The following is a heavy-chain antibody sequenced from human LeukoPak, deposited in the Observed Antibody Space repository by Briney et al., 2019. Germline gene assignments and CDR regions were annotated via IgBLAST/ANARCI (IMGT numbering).Heavy chain of an antibody. Sequence: GGSLRLSCAASGFTFDDYAMHWVRQAPGKVLEWVSLISWDGGSTYYADSVKGRFTISRDNSKNSLYLQMNSLRAEDTALYYCAKGGPGGYDFDYWGQGTLVTVSS. V-gene: IGHV3-43D*03. CDR3: AKGGPGGYDFDY. CDR2: ISWDGGST. J-gene: IGHJ4*02. CDR1: GFTFDDYA. D-gene: IGHD5-12*01.